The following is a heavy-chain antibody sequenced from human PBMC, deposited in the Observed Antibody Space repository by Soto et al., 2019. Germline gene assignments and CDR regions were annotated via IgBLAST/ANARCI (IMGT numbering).Heavy chain of an antibody. D-gene: IGHD6-13*01. CDR1: GGSISSYY. CDR2: IYYSGST. J-gene: IGHJ5*02. Sequence: SGTLSLTCTFPGGSISSYYWSWIRQPPGKGLEWIGYIYYSGSTNYNPSLKSRVTISVDTSKNQFSLKLSSVTAADTAVYYCARGIAAAGRYWFDPWGQGTLVTVSS. CDR3: ARGIAAAGRYWFDP. V-gene: IGHV4-59*01.